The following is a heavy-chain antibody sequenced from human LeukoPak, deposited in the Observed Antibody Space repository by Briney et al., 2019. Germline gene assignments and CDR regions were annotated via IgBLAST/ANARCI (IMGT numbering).Heavy chain of an antibody. V-gene: IGHV4-61*02. CDR1: GGSISSGSYY. CDR3: ARDLSADV. CDR2: IYTSGST. Sequence: SETLSLTCTVYGGSISSGSYYWSWIRQPAGKGLEWIGRIYTSGSTNYNPSLKSRVTISVDTSKNQFSLKLSSVTAADTAVYYCARDLSADVWGKGTTVTVSS. D-gene: IGHD3-3*02. J-gene: IGHJ6*04.